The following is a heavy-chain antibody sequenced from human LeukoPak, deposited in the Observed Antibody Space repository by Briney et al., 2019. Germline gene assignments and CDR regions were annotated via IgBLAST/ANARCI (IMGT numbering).Heavy chain of an antibody. Sequence: GGSLRLSCAASGFTFSSYSMNWVRQAPGKGLEWVSSISSSSSYIYYADSVKGRFTISRDNAKNSLYLQMNSLRAEDTALYYCAKCYDYVWGNAFDIWGQGTMVTVSS. V-gene: IGHV3-21*04. J-gene: IGHJ3*02. D-gene: IGHD3-16*01. CDR2: ISSSSSYI. CDR3: AKCYDYVWGNAFDI. CDR1: GFTFSSYS.